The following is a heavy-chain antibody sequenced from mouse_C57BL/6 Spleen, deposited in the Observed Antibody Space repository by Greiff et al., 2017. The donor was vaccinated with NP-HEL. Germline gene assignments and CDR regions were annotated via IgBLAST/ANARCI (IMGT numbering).Heavy chain of an antibody. CDR3: ARGDGAMDY. D-gene: IGHD3-3*01. V-gene: IGHV5-4*03. CDR1: GFTFSSYA. J-gene: IGHJ4*01. CDR2: ISDGGSYT. Sequence: EVKLMESGGGLVKPGGSLKLSCAASGFTFSSYAMSWVRQTPEKRLEWVATISDGGSYTYYPDNVKGRFTISRDNAKNNLYLQMSHLKSEDTAMYYCARGDGAMDYWGQGTSVTVSS.